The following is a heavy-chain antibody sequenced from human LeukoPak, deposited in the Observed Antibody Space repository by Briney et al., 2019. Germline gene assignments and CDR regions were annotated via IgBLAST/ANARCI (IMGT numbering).Heavy chain of an antibody. V-gene: IGHV1-69*06. CDR1: GYTFTSYD. Sequence: SVKVSCKASGYTFTSYDINWVRLATGQGLEWMGGIIPIFGTANYAQKFQGRVTITADKSTSTAYMELSSLRSEDTAVYYCARDRSGSYYGFDYWGQGTLVTVSS. J-gene: IGHJ4*02. D-gene: IGHD1-26*01. CDR3: ARDRSGSYYGFDY. CDR2: IIPIFGTA.